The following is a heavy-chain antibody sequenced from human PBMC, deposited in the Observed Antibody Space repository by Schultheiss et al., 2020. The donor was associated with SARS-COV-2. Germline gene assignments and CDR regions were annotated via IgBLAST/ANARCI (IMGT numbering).Heavy chain of an antibody. CDR1: GGSISSYY. CDR3: ARGLGYCSSTSCYNWFDH. D-gene: IGHD2-2*02. J-gene: IGHJ5*02. CDR2: IYYSGST. Sequence: SQTLSLTCTVSGGSISSYYWSWIRQPPGKGLEWIGYIYYSGSTNYNPSLKSRVTISVDTSKNQFSLKLSSVTAADTAVYYCARGLGYCSSTSCYNWFDHWGQGTLVTVSS. V-gene: IGHV4-59*08.